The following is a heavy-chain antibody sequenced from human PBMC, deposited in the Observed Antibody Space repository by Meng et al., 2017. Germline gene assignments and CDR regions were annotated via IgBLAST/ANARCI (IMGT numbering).Heavy chain of an antibody. CDR1: GGSIIIGSFH. CDR2: IYTSGST. V-gene: IGHV4-61*02. J-gene: IGHJ5*02. D-gene: IGHD6-19*01. CDR3: ARDGPGPSGWYSDWFDP. Sequence: RASCPRLVSPSPTLSLTWLDSGGSIIIGSFHGSCRRQPAGTRLGWIEHIYTSGSTTYNPSLKSRVTRSLDTSKIQFSLKLSSVTAADTAVYYCARDGPGPSGWYSDWFDPWGQGTLVTVSS.